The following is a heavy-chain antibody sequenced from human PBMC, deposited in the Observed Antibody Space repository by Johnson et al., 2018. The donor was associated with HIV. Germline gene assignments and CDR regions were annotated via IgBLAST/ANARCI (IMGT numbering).Heavy chain of an antibody. Sequence: VHLVESGGGVVQPGRSLSLSCGASGFSVINNYMNWVRQAPGKGLEWVSVIYTGGSTYYADSVRGRFTISRDNSKNTLYLQMRSLRVEDTAIYYCARDGESQQLPLGDAFDVWGQGTMVTVSS. V-gene: IGHV3-66*01. CDR1: GFSVINNY. J-gene: IGHJ3*01. CDR2: IYTGGST. D-gene: IGHD6-13*01. CDR3: ARDGESQQLPLGDAFDV.